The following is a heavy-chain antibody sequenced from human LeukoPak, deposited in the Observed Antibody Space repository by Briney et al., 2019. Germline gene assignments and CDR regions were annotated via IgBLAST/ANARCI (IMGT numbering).Heavy chain of an antibody. V-gene: IGHV4-34*01. Sequence: SETLSLTCAVYGGSFSGYYWSWIRQPPGKGLEWIGEINHSGSTNYNPSLKSRVTISVDTSKNQFSLKLSSVTAADTAVYYCAIPKRYSYGYLRAFDIWGQGTMVTVSS. CDR3: AIPKRYSYGYLRAFDI. D-gene: IGHD5-18*01. J-gene: IGHJ3*02. CDR2: INHSGST. CDR1: GGSFSGYY.